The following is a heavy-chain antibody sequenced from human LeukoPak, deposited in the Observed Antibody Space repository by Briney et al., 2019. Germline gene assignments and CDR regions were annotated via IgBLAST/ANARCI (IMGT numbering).Heavy chain of an antibody. CDR3: ARMDLGELSLNY. CDR1: GGSISSGGYY. Sequence: PSQTLSLTCTVSGGSISSGGYYWGWIRQPPGKGLEWIGSIFYSGSTYYNPSLKSRVTISVDTSKNQFSLNLSSMTAADTAVYYCARMDLGELSLNYWGQGTLVTVSS. D-gene: IGHD3-16*02. J-gene: IGHJ4*02. V-gene: IGHV4-39*01. CDR2: IFYSGST.